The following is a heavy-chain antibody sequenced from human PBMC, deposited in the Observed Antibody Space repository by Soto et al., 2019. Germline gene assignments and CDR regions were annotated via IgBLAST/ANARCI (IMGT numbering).Heavy chain of an antibody. J-gene: IGHJ4*02. CDR1: GGSFSGYY. CDR2: INHSGST. V-gene: IGHV4-34*01. Sequence: SETLSLTCAVYGGSFSGYYWSWIRQPPGKGLEWIGEINHSGSTNYNPSLKSRVTISVDTSKNQFSLKLSSVTAADTAVYYCARVGTSHWFDYWGQGTLVTVSS. CDR3: ARVGTSHWFDY. D-gene: IGHD2-2*01.